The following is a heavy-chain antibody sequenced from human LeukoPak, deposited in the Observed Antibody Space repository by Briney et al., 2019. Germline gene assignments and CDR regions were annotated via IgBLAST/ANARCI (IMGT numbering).Heavy chain of an antibody. CDR1: GGTFSSYA. V-gene: IGHV1-69*05. D-gene: IGHD1-14*01. CDR3: ARLALDPEAFDI. Sequence: SVKVSCKASGGTFSSYAISWVRQAPGQGLEWMGRIIPIFGTANYAQKFQGGVTITTDESTSTAYMELSSLRSEDTAVYYCARLALDPEAFDIWGQGTMVTVSS. CDR2: IIPIFGTA. J-gene: IGHJ3*02.